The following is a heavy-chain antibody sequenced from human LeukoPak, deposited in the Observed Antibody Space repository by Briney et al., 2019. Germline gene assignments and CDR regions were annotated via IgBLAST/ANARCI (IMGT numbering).Heavy chain of an antibody. CDR3: TRDRSEFDY. CDR1: GGSISSYY. D-gene: IGHD1-14*01. J-gene: IGHJ4*02. V-gene: IGHV4-59*01. Sequence: SETLSLTCTVSGGSISSYYWSWIRQPPGKGLEWIGYIYYSGSTNYNPSLKSRVTISVDTSKNQFSLKLSSVTAADTAVYYCTRDRSEFDYWGQGTLVTVSS. CDR2: IYYSGST.